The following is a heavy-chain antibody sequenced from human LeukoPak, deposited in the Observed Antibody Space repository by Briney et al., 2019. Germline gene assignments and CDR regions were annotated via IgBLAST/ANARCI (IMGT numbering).Heavy chain of an antibody. CDR2: INPNSGGT. CDR1: GYTFTGYY. Sequence: ASVKVSCKASGYTFTGYYMHWVRQAPGQGLEWMGWINPNSGGTNYAQKFQGRATMTRDTSISTAYMELSRLRSDDTAVYYCARLRVAAAGKGWFDPWGQGTLVTVSS. CDR3: ARLRVAAAGKGWFDP. J-gene: IGHJ5*02. V-gene: IGHV1-2*02. D-gene: IGHD6-13*01.